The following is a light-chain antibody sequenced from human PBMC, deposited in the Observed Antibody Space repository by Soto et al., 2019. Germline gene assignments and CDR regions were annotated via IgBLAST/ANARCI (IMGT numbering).Light chain of an antibody. CDR3: QQYNNWPPLT. V-gene: IGKV3-15*01. CDR1: QSVSGN. CDR2: GAS. Sequence: EIVMTQSPATLSVSPGERAILSCRASQSVSGNLAWYQQKPGQAPRLLIYGASTRATGIPARFSGSGSGTEFTLAISSLQSEDFAVYYCQQYNNWPPLTFGGGTKVEIK. J-gene: IGKJ4*01.